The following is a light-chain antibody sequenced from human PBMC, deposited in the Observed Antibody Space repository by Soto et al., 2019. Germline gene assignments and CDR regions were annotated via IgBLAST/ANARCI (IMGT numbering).Light chain of an antibody. CDR3: SSYTSSSLYV. J-gene: IGLJ1*01. Sequence: QSALTQPASVSGSPGQSITISCTGSSSDVGGYTYVSWYQQHPGKAPKLMIYGVSTRPSGVSNRFSGSKSGNTASLTISGLQAEDGADYYCSSYTSSSLYVFGTGTKVTVL. V-gene: IGLV2-14*01. CDR1: SSDVGGYTY. CDR2: GVS.